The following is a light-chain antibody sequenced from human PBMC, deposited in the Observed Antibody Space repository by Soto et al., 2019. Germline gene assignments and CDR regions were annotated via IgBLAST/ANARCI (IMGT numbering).Light chain of an antibody. CDR3: QQYKSYNT. V-gene: IGKV1-5*03. CDR2: KAS. J-gene: IGKJ2*01. CDR1: QTINNW. Sequence: DIQMTQSPSTLSASVGDRVSITCRASQTINNWLAWYQQKPGKAPKLLISKASTLERGVPSRFSGSGSVTDFTLTISSLHPDDFATYYCQQYKSYNTFGQGTKLEIK.